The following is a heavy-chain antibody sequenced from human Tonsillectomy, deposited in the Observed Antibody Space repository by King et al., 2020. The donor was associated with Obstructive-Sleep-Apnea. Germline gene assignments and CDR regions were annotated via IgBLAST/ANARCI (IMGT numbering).Heavy chain of an antibody. J-gene: IGHJ4*02. Sequence: VQLVESGGGLVQPGGSLRLSCAASGFTVSSNYMSWVRQAPGKGLEWVSVIYSGGSTYYADSVKGRFTISRHNSKNTLYLQMNSLRAEDTAVYYCARADYGGNQYHFDYWGQGTLVTVSS. CDR2: IYSGGST. CDR1: GFTVSSNY. D-gene: IGHD4-23*01. V-gene: IGHV3-53*04. CDR3: ARADYGGNQYHFDY.